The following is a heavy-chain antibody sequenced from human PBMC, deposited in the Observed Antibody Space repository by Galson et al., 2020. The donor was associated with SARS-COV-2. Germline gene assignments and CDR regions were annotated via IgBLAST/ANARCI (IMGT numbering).Heavy chain of an antibody. CDR2: SGST. V-gene: IGHV4-39*07. CDR3: AGDPSSSWYFY. D-gene: IGHD6-13*01. Sequence: SGSTYYNPSLKSRVTVSVDPSKNQFSLKLSSVTAADTAVYYCAGDPSSSWYFYWGQGTLVTVSS. J-gene: IGHJ4*02.